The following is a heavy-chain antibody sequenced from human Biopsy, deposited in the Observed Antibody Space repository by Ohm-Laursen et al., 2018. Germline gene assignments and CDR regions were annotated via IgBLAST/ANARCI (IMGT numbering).Heavy chain of an antibody. CDR1: GYTFIAYN. CDR2: ITPESGGT. CDR3: ARDVSSDLDFPSYVDF. D-gene: IGHD2-15*01. J-gene: IGHJ4*02. Sequence: SVKVSCKASGYTFIAYNIHWVRQAPGQGLEWMGWITPESGGTDYAQKFRGRVSMTRDTSISTVYMELKSLTSDDTAVYYCARDVSSDLDFPSYVDFWGQGSPVTVSA. V-gene: IGHV1-2*02.